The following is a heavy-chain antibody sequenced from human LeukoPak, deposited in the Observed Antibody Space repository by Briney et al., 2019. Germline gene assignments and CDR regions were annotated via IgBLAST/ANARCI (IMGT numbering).Heavy chain of an antibody. J-gene: IGHJ4*02. Sequence: GGSLRLSCTTSGFTFSNNYMGWIRQAPGKGLEWVANIDRDGGNEYYLDSVRGRFTISRDNAKSSLYLQMNSLRGEDTAMYYCARGGDSDWVEDYWGLGTLVTVSS. CDR3: ARGGDSDWVEDY. CDR2: IDRDGGNE. CDR1: GFTFSNNY. D-gene: IGHD5-12*01. V-gene: IGHV3-7*01.